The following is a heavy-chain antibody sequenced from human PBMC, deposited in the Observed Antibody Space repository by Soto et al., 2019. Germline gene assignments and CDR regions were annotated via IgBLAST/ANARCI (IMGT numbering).Heavy chain of an antibody. V-gene: IGHV3-23*01. D-gene: IGHD2-8*01. Sequence: EVQLLESGGGLVQPGGSLRLSCATSGFTFSNYAMSWVRQAPGKGLEWVSGTRGSGGSTYHADSGRGRFTISRDNAKSTLSPQMNNLRADNTAVYYCSEVLVSKVYPKIFDDWGEGALVTVIS. J-gene: IGHJ4*02. CDR1: GFTFSNYA. CDR3: SEVLVSKVYPKIFDD. CDR2: TRGSGGST.